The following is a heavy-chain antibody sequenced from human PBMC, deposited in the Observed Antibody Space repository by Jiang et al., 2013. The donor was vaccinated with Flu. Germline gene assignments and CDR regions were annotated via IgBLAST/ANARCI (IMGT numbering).Heavy chain of an antibody. J-gene: IGHJ4*02. CDR2: IYYSGST. CDR1: GGSISSSSYY. CDR3: ARLTDYYDSSGHGYYFDY. Sequence: GSGLVKPSETLSLTCTVSGGSISSSSYYWGWIRQPPGKGLEWIGSIYYSGSTYYNPSLKSRVTISVDTSKNQFSLKLSSVTATDTAVYYCARLTDYYDSSGHGYYFDYWGQGTLVTVSS. V-gene: IGHV4-39*01. D-gene: IGHD3-22*01.